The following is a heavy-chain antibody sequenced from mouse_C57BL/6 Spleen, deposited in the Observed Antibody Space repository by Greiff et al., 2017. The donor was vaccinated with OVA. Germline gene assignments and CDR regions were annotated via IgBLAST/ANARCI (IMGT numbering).Heavy chain of an antibody. Sequence: QVQLKESGPGLVAPSQSLSITCTVSGFSLTSYAISWVRQPPGKGLEWLGVIWNGGGTNYNSALKSRLSISKDNSKSQVFLKMNSLQTDDTARYYCARNGYDYDGYFDVWGTGTTVTVSS. CDR3: ARNGYDYDGYFDV. V-gene: IGHV2-9-1*01. CDR1: GFSLTSYA. D-gene: IGHD2-4*01. J-gene: IGHJ1*03. CDR2: IWNGGGT.